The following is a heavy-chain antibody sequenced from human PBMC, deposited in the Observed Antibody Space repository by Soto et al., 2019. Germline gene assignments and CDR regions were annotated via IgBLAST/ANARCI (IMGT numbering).Heavy chain of an antibody. D-gene: IGHD2-2*01. J-gene: IGHJ6*02. CDR2: IIPISGTV. CDR3: ARAQGSSTSLEIYYYYYYGMDV. V-gene: IGHV1-69*01. Sequence: QVQLVQSGAEVKKPGSSVKVSCKASGGTFSSYAISWVRQAPGQGLEWMGGIIPISGTVNYAQKFQGRVTITADESTSTAYTELSSLRSEDTAVYYCARAQGSSTSLEIYYYYYYGMDVWGQGTTVTVSS. CDR1: GGTFSSYA.